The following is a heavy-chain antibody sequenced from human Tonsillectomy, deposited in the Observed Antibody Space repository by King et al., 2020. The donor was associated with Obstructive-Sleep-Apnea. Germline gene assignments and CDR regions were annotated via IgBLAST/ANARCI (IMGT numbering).Heavy chain of an antibody. Sequence: VQLVQSGAEVKKPGASVKVSCEASGYTFTSYDINWVRQATGQGLEWMGWMNPKSSNTVYAQKFQGRVTMTRNTSISTAYMELSSLRSEDTAVYYCARGRSGGWSPLVDPWGQGTLVTVSS. J-gene: IGHJ5*02. CDR1: GYTFTSYD. CDR2: MNPKSSNT. CDR3: ARGRSGGWSPLVDP. V-gene: IGHV1-8*01. D-gene: IGHD6-19*01.